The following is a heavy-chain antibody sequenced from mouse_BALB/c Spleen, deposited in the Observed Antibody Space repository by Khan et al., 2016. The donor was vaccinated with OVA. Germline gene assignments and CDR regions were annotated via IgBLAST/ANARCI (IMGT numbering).Heavy chain of an antibody. CDR3: ARALYNGAWFAY. D-gene: IGHD1-3*01. CDR2: IWAGGST. V-gene: IGHV2-9*02. J-gene: IGHJ3*01. Sequence: VQLQESGPGLVAPSQTLSITCTVSGFSLSNYGVHWVRQPPGKGLEWLGVIWAGGSTNHNSALMSRLSISKDDSKSQVFLKMNSLQTDDPARYYGARALYNGAWFAYWGQGTLVTVSA. CDR1: GFSLSNYG.